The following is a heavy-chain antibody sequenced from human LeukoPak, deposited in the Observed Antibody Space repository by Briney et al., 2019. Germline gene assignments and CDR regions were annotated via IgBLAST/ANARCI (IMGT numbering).Heavy chain of an antibody. CDR1: GGSIRSTNW. J-gene: IGHJ3*02. CDR2: IYHTGGST. V-gene: IGHV4-4*02. D-gene: IGHD2-21*01. Sequence: KPSGTLSLTCAVSGGSIRSTNWWTWVRQSPGKGLEWIGEIYHTGGSTNYNPSLKSRVTIFVGTSKNQFSLKLSSVTAADTAVYYCARHCENQLLDAFDIWGQGTMVTVSS. CDR3: ARHCENQLLDAFDI.